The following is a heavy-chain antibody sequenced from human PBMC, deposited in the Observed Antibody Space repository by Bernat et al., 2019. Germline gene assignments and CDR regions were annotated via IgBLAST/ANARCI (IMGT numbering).Heavy chain of an antibody. D-gene: IGHD6-19*01. CDR1: GFSFSSYW. CDR3: ARGSASAWTDDSFAI. CDR2: INGDGVRT. Sequence: EVQLVESGGGLVQPGGSLRVSCAASGFSFSSYWMHWVRQAPGEGLVWVSCINGDGVRTRDADSVKGRFTISRDNAKNTLSLQMHSLRDEDTAVYYCARGSASAWTDDSFAIWGQGTVVTVSS. J-gene: IGHJ3*02. V-gene: IGHV3-74*01.